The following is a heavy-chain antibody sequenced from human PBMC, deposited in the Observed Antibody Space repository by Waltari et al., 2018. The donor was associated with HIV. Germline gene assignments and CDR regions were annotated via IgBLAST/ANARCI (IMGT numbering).Heavy chain of an antibody. CDR1: GYTFLNYH. CDR3: TRGHIWGSYRYFDY. Sequence: QIRLFQSGHEVRKPGDSVTVSCKTSGYTFLNYHVTWVRQSLGQRPEWMGALPTYSPNSLYTRASQGRVTLTTDAAASIAYLQLRDLRVDDTAIYFCTRGHIWGSYRYFDYWGPGTRVTVS. V-gene: IGHV1-18*01. D-gene: IGHD3-16*02. CDR2: LPTYSPNS. J-gene: IGHJ4*02.